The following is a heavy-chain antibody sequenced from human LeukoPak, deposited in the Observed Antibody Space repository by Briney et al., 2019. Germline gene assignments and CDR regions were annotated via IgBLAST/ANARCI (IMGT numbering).Heavy chain of an antibody. CDR2: IYTSGST. CDR1: GGSISSGSYY. V-gene: IGHV4-61*02. D-gene: IGHD3-10*01. CDR3: ARDSGQGMYYFDY. J-gene: IGHJ4*02. Sequence: PSQTLSLTCTVSGGSISSGSYYWSWIRQPAGKGLEWIGRIYTSGSTYYNPSLKSRVTISVDTSKNQFSLKLSSVTAADTVVYYCARDSGQGMYYFDYWGQGTLVTVSS.